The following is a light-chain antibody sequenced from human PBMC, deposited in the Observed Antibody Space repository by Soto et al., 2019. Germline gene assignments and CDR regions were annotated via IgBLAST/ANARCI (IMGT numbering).Light chain of an antibody. J-gene: IGKJ1*01. V-gene: IGKV3D-15*01. CDR3: QQYYSYLRT. CDR2: DAF. Sequence: IVVTQCTGTLSLSQGERATLSCRASQSVNENLFWYQQKPGQPPRLLIYDAFTRATGIPSRFSGSGSGTDFTLTISCLQSEDFATYYCQQYYSYLRTFGQGTKVDIK. CDR1: QSVNEN.